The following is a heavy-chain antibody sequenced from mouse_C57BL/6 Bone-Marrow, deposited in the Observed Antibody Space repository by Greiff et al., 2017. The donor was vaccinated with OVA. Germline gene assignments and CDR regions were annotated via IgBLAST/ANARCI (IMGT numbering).Heavy chain of an antibody. V-gene: IGHV2-9-1*01. J-gene: IGHJ3*01. CDR1: GFSLTSYA. CDR3: ARVLIYDGYWSWFAY. CDR2: IWTGGGT. Sequence: VKLMESGPGLVAPSQSLSITCTVSGFSLTSYAISWVRQPPGKGLEWLGVIWTGGGTNYNSALKSRLSISKDNSKSQVFLKMNSLQTDDTARYYCARVLIYDGYWSWFAYWGQGTLVTVSA. D-gene: IGHD2-3*01.